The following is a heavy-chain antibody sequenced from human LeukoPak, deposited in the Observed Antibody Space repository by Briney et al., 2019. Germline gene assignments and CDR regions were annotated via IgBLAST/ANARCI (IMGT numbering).Heavy chain of an antibody. J-gene: IGHJ4*02. Sequence: SETLSLTCTVSGGSISSYYWSWIRQPPGKGLEWIGYIYYSGSTNYNPSLKSRVTISVDTSKNQFSLKLSSVTAADTAVYYCAGGASYSSGLVPIDYWGQGTLVTVSS. V-gene: IGHV4-59*01. CDR2: IYYSGST. CDR1: GGSISSYY. CDR3: AGGASYSSGLVPIDY. D-gene: IGHD6-19*01.